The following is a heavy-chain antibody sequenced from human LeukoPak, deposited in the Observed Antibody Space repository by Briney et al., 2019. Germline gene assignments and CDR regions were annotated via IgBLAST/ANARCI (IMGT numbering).Heavy chain of an antibody. D-gene: IGHD3-3*01. J-gene: IGHJ4*02. CDR1: GYTFTSYG. Sequence: ASVTVSCKASGYTFTSYGISWVRQDPGQGLEWMGWISAYNGNTNYAQKLQGRATMTTDTSTSTAYMELRSLRSDDTPVYYCARDPIKYYDFWSGYYGVDYWGQGTLVTVSS. CDR2: ISAYNGNT. CDR3: ARDPIKYYDFWSGYYGVDY. V-gene: IGHV1-18*01.